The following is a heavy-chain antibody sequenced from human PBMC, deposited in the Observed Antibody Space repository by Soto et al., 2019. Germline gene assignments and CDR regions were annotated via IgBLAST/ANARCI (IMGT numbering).Heavy chain of an antibody. J-gene: IGHJ6*02. CDR3: ARALAKGDFWSGLQPYYYYGMDV. Sequence: PGGSLRLSCAASGFTFSSYAMHWVRQAPGKGLEGVAVISYDGSNKYYADSVKGRFTIARDNAKNTLYLQMNSLRAEDTAVYYCARALAKGDFWSGLQPYYYYGMDVWGQGTTVTVSS. CDR2: ISYDGSNK. D-gene: IGHD3-3*01. CDR1: GFTFSSYA. V-gene: IGHV3-30-3*01.